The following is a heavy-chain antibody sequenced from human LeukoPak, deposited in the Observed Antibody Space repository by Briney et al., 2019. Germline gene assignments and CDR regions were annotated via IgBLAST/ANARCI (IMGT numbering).Heavy chain of an antibody. CDR3: ARLPYYGSGIDWFDP. CDR1: GGTFSSYA. V-gene: IGHV1-69*06. CDR2: IIPIFGTA. D-gene: IGHD3-10*01. J-gene: IGHJ5*02. Sequence: SVKVSCKAAGGTFSSYAISWVRQAPGQGLEWMGRIIPIFGTANYSQKFQGRVTITADKSTSTVYMELSSLKSEDTAVYYCARLPYYGSGIDWFDPWGQGTLVTVSS.